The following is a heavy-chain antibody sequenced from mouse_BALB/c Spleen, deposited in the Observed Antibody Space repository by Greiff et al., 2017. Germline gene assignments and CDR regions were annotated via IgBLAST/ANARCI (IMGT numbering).Heavy chain of an antibody. CDR2: ISSGGST. D-gene: IGHD2-4*01. Sequence: DVQLQESGGGLVKPGGSLKLSCAASGFTFSSYAMSWVRQTPEKRLEWVASISSGGSTYYPDSVKGRFTISRDNARNILYLQMSSLRSEDTAMYYCARGGDYEYVWFAYWGQGTLVTVSA. V-gene: IGHV5-6-5*01. CDR1: GFTFSSYA. J-gene: IGHJ3*01. CDR3: ARGGDYEYVWFAY.